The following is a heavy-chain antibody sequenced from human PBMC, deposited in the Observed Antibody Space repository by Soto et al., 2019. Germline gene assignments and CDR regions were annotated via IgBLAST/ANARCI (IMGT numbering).Heavy chain of an antibody. CDR3: ARDLYSSPSYWFDP. CDR2: ISTSGST. J-gene: IGHJ5*02. CDR1: GGSISSYY. V-gene: IGHV4-4*07. Sequence: SETLSLTCTVSGGSISSYYWSWIRQPAGKGLEWIGRISTSGSTNYNRSLKSRVTLSVDTSKNQFSLKLRSVTAADTAVYYCARDLYSSPSYWFDPWGQGSLVTVSS. D-gene: IGHD6-6*01.